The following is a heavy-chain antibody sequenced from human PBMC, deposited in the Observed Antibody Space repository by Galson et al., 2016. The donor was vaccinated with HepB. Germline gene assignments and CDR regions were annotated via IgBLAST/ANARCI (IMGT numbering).Heavy chain of an antibody. CDR2: IFYSGSS. D-gene: IGHD3-10*01. CDR3: TSGLVRGVISF. J-gene: IGHJ4*02. Sequence: TLSLTCSVSGGSISSGGYYWSWLRQHPGKGLEWIGYIFYSGSSYYNPSLKSRVTISVDTSKNQFSLKLSSVTAVDTAVYHCTSGLVRGVISFWGQGFLVSVSS. V-gene: IGHV4-31*03. CDR1: GGSISSGGYY.